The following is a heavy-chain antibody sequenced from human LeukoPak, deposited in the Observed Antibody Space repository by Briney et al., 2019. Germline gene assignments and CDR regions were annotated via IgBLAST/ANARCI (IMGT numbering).Heavy chain of an antibody. J-gene: IGHJ5*02. CDR2: FYASGTT. CDR1: GVSIGNYF. CDR3: ARTHCGGGSCDTFDP. Sequence: SETLSLTCNVFGVSIGNYFWSWLRQPAGKGLEWIGRFYASGTTYYNPSLRSRVTLSMDTSKNHFSLKLTSVTAADTAVYYCARTHCGGGSCDTFDPWGQGTLVTVSS. D-gene: IGHD2-21*01. V-gene: IGHV4-4*07.